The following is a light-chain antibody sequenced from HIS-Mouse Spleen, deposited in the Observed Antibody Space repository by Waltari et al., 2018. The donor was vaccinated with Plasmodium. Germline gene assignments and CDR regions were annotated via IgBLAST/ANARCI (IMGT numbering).Light chain of an antibody. J-gene: IGLJ3*02. V-gene: IGLV3-10*01. CDR3: YSTDSSGNHRV. CDR1: ALPKKY. Sequence: SYELTQPPSVSVSPGQTARITCYVDALPKKYASWYKQKSGQAPVLVIYEDSKRPTGIPERFSGSSSGTMATLTISGAQVEDEADYYCYSTDSSGNHRVFGGGTKLTVL. CDR2: EDS.